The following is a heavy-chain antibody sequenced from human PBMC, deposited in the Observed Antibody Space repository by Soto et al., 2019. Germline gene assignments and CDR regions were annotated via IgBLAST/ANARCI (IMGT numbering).Heavy chain of an antibody. Sequence: SETLSLTCTLSGGAINDHYWSFIRQPPGKGLEWIGYIYYNGNTNYNPSLESRVTISVDRSRNQFSLMLTSLTAADTAVYYCATVRSGYSEYWGRGAMVTVSS. V-gene: IGHV4-59*11. CDR2: IYYNGNT. CDR1: GGAINDHY. CDR3: ATVRSGYSEY. J-gene: IGHJ4*02. D-gene: IGHD3-3*01.